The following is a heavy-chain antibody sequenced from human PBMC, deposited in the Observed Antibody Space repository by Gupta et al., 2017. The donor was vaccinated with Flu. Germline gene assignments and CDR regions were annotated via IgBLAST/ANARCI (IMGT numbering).Heavy chain of an antibody. CDR1: GYTFTASY. CDR2: INPNRGGT. V-gene: IGHV1-2*06. D-gene: IGHD4-17*01. Sequence: QVPLVQSGAEVKKPGASVQFSCKASGYTFTASYMHWVRQAPGQGLEWMGRINPNRGGTNDAQKFQGRATMTRETSISTDYMELSRLRSDDTAVYYCARDLYGNKVNLYYYYYYMDVWGKGTTVTVSS. CDR3: ARDLYGNKVNLYYYYYYMDV. J-gene: IGHJ6*03.